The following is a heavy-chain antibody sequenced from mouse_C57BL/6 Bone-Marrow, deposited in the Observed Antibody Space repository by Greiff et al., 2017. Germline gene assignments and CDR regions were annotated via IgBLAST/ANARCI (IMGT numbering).Heavy chain of an antibody. CDR1: GYSITSGYY. D-gene: IGHD2-3*01. CDR3: AREDGYYGY. CDR2: ISYDGSN. Sequence: EVKLMESGPGLVKPSQSLSLTCSVTGYSITSGYYWNWIRQFPGNKLEWMGYISYDGSNNYNPSLKNRISITRDTSKNQFFLKLNSVTTEDTATYYCAREDGYYGYWGQGTTLTVSS. J-gene: IGHJ2*01. V-gene: IGHV3-6*01.